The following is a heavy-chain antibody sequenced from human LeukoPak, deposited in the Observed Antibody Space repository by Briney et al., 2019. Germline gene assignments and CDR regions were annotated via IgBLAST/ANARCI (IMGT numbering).Heavy chain of an antibody. D-gene: IGHD3-22*01. CDR1: GFTFSDYY. J-gene: IGHJ4*02. CDR2: ISSSGSFT. CDR3: ARGHDTSGPWRD. V-gene: IGHV3-11*05. Sequence: GRSLGLSCAASGFTFSDYYMSWIRQAPGKGLEWVSYISSSGSFTNYADSVKGRFTISRDNAKKSLYLLMNSLRAEDTALYYCARGHDTSGPWRDWGQGTLVTVSS.